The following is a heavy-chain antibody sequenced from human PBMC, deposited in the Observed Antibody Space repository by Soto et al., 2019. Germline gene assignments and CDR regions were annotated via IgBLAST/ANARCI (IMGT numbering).Heavy chain of an antibody. CDR2: INHSGST. J-gene: IGHJ5*02. CDR3: AIAFKPTVTTFRSWFDP. CDR1: GGSFSGYY. V-gene: IGHV4-34*01. Sequence: SETLSLTCAVYGGSFSGYYWSWIRQPPGKGLEWIGEINHSGSTNYNPSLKSRVTISVDTSKNQFSLKLSSVTAADTAVYFCAIAFKPTVTTFRSWFDPWGQGTLVTVSS. D-gene: IGHD4-4*01.